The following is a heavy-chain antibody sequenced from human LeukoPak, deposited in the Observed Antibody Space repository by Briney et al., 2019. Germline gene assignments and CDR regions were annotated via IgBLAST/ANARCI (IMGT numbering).Heavy chain of an antibody. V-gene: IGHV4-59*10. Sequence: SETLSLTCAVYGGSFSGNNWTWIRQPAGKGLEWIGRLNPSGTTNYNSSLESRVTISADTSENQFSLKLSSVTAADTAVYYCARGRPYGDYFDYWGQGALVTVSS. CDR1: GGSFSGNN. CDR2: LNPSGTT. J-gene: IGHJ4*02. CDR3: ARGRPYGDYFDY. D-gene: IGHD4-17*01.